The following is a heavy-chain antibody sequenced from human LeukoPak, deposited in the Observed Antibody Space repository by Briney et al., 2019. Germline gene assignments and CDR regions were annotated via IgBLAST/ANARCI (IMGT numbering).Heavy chain of an antibody. Sequence: GGSLRLSCAASGFTVSSNYMSWVRQAPGEGLEWVSLIYTGGSTSYADSVKGRFTISRDNSKNTLYLQMNSLRAEDTAVYYCARGRPMGYFDDWGQGTLVTVSS. CDR2: IYTGGST. J-gene: IGHJ4*02. CDR3: ARGRPMGYFDD. V-gene: IGHV3-53*01. CDR1: GFTVSSNY. D-gene: IGHD3-10*01.